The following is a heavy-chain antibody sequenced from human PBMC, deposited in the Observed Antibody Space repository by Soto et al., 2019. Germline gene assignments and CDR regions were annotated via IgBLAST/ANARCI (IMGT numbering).Heavy chain of an antibody. D-gene: IGHD1-26*01. V-gene: IGHV3-48*03. Sequence: HPGGSLRLSCAASGFTFSSYEMNWVRQAPGKGLEWVSYISSSGSTIYYADSVKGRFTISRDNAKNSLYLQMNRLRAEDTAVYYCARSSGAAYYYYYGMDVWGQGTTVTVSS. CDR1: GFTFSSYE. CDR2: ISSSGSTI. CDR3: ARSSGAAYYYYYGMDV. J-gene: IGHJ6*02.